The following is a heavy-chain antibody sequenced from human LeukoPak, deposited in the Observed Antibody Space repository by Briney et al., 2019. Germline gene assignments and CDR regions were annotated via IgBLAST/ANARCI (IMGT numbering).Heavy chain of an antibody. V-gene: IGHV1-3*01. CDR2: NNAGNGNT. CDR3: ARGDALVWAGEPQWLDEYGMDV. D-gene: IGHD6-19*01. CDR1: GYIFTSYA. J-gene: IGHJ6*02. Sequence: ASVKVSCKASGYIFTSYAMHWVRQAPGQRLEWMGWNNAGNGNTKYSQKFQGRVTITRDTSASTAYMELSSLRSEDTAVYYCARGDALVWAGEPQWLDEYGMDVWGQGTTVTVSS.